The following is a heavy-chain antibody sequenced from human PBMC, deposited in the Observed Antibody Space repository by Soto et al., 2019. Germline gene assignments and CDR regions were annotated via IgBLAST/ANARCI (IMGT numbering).Heavy chain of an antibody. Sequence: QITLKESGPTLVKPTQTLTLTCTFSGFSLSTTGVGVGWIRQPPGKALEWLALIYWDDDKRYNPSLKSRLTITKDTSKTQVVLTMTNMDPVDTAPYSCVQSRCGGDCLQSYSSHSYYGLDVWGQGTTVTVSS. CDR1: GFSLSTTGVG. J-gene: IGHJ6*02. V-gene: IGHV2-5*02. CDR3: VQSRCGGDCLQSYSSHSYYGLDV. D-gene: IGHD2-21*01. CDR2: IYWDDDK.